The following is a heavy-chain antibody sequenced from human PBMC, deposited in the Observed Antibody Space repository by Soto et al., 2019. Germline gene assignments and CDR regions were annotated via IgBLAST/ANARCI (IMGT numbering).Heavy chain of an antibody. CDR1: GFTFSDYY. J-gene: IGHJ6*02. CDR3: ARVPSAFGVGVDV. D-gene: IGHD3-3*01. Sequence: QVQLVESGGGLVKPGGSLRLSCAASGFTFSDYYMSWIRQAPGKGLEWVSYISSSSSYTNYADSVKGRFTISRDNAKNALYLQMNSLRAEDTAVYYCARVPSAFGVGVDVWGQGTTVTVSS. CDR2: ISSSSSYT. V-gene: IGHV3-11*05.